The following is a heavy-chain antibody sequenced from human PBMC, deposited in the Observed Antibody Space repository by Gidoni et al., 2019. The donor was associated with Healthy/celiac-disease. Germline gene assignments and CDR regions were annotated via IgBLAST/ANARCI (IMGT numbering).Heavy chain of an antibody. J-gene: IGHJ4*02. V-gene: IGHV3-66*01. CDR3: NLGGPIIMTTVTTRDY. CDR2: IYSGGST. CDR1: GFTVSSNY. Sequence: EVQLVVSGGGLVQPGGSLSLSCAASGFTVSSNYMSWVRQAPGKGLEWVSVIYSGGSTYYADSVKGRFTISRDNSKNTLYLQMNSLRAEDTAVYYCNLGGPIIMTTVTTRDYWGQGTLVTVSS. D-gene: IGHD4-17*01.